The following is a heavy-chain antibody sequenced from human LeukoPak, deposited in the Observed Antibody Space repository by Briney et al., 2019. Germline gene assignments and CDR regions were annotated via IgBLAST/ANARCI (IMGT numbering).Heavy chain of an antibody. J-gene: IGHJ3*02. V-gene: IGHV3-7*01. CDR1: GLIFSSYW. CDR2: KKKDGSEM. CDR3: ARQETSSYNGAFDI. D-gene: IGHD1-26*01. Sequence: GGSLRLSCEASGLIFSSYWMSWVRQAPGKGLEWVANKKKDGSEMYYVDSVKGRFTISRDNAKNSLYLQMNSLRADDTAVYHCARQETSSYNGAFDIWGQGTMVTVSS.